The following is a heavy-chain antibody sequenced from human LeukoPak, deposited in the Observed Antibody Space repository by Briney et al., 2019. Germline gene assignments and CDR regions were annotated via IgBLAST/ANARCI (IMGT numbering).Heavy chain of an antibody. CDR1: GFTFSSYS. V-gene: IGHV3-48*01. CDR3: ARMATYYYDSSGYYALAHFDY. D-gene: IGHD3-22*01. J-gene: IGHJ4*02. Sequence: PGGSLRLSCAASGFTFSSYSMNWVRQAPGKGLEWVSYISSSSSTIYYADSVKGRFTISRDNAKNSLYLQMNSLRAEDTAVYYCARMATYYYDSSGYYALAHFDYWGQGTLVTVSS. CDR2: ISSSSSTI.